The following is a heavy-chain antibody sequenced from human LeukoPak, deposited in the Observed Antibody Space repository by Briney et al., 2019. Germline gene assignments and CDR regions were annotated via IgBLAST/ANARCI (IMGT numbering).Heavy chain of an antibody. CDR3: AREAPISDSGSYYKSLGY. J-gene: IGHJ4*02. D-gene: IGHD3-10*01. CDR1: GGSISSGSHY. V-gene: IGHV4-61*02. CDR2: IYISGST. Sequence: SETLSLTCTVSGGSISSGSHYWSWIRQPAGKGLEWIGRIYISGSTNYNPSLKSRVTISVDTSKNQFSLKLSSVTAADTAVYYCAREAPISDSGSYYKSLGYWGQGTLVTVSS.